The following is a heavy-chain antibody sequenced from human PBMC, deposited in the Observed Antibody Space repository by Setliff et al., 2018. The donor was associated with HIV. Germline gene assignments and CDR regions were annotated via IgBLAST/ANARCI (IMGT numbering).Heavy chain of an antibody. CDR3: ATYARTSYGLDD. CDR1: GFTFTTYP. J-gene: IGHJ4*02. Sequence: LRLSCVASGFTFTTYPMSWVRQAPGKGLEWVSAISGDGGDTAYADSLKGRFTISRDESENTMYLQMRSLRAEDTAVYYCATYARTSYGLDDWGQGTEVTVSS. V-gene: IGHV3-23*01. CDR2: ISGDGGDT. D-gene: IGHD3-10*02.